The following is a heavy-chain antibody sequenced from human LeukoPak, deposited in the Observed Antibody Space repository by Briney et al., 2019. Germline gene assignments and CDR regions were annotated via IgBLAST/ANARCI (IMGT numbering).Heavy chain of an antibody. CDR2: ISAGNNDI. CDR1: GYTFTNYA. D-gene: IGHD6-19*01. CDR3: ARNLVGKTDFDY. Sequence: ASVKVSCKASGYTFTNYAIHWVRQAPGQRLDWMGWISAGNNDIKYSENFQGRVTMTSDTSASTVYVEMSSLRSEDTAVYYCARNLVGKTDFDYWGQGTLVTVSS. V-gene: IGHV1-3*01. J-gene: IGHJ4*02.